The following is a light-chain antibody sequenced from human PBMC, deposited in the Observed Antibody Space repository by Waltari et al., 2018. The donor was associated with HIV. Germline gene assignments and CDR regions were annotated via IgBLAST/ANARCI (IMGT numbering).Light chain of an antibody. Sequence: QSVLTQPPSASGTPGQRVTISCSGSNSNLGSNYVYWYQQFPGTAPKLLIYRNNQRPSGVPDRCSGSKSGTSASLAISGLRSEDEADYYCAAWDDSLSGHVVFGGGTKLTVL. J-gene: IGLJ2*01. CDR3: AAWDDSLSGHVV. CDR1: NSNLGSNY. V-gene: IGLV1-47*01. CDR2: RNN.